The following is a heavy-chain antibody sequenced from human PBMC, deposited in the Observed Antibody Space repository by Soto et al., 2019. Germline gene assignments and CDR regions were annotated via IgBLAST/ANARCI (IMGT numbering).Heavy chain of an antibody. CDR3: AREGDSSSSPYGMDF. J-gene: IGHJ6*02. Sequence: SVKVSCKASGGTFSSYAISWVRQAPGQGLEWMGGIIPIFGTANYAQKFQGRVTITADKSTSTAYMELSSLRSEDTAVYYCAREGDSSSSPYGMDFWGQGTTVTVSS. CDR2: IIPIFGTA. V-gene: IGHV1-69*06. CDR1: GGTFSSYA. D-gene: IGHD6-6*01.